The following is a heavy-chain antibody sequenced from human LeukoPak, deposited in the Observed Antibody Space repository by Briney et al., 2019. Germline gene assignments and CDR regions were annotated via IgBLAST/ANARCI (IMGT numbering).Heavy chain of an antibody. CDR3: ARVYASGTYPIDY. D-gene: IGHD3-10*01. J-gene: IGHJ4*02. CDR2: IYFSGST. V-gene: IGHV4-61*01. CDR1: GGSVSTGSYY. Sequence: SETLSLTCTVSGGSVSTGSYYWSWIRLPPGKGLEWIGYIYFSGSTNYNPSLKSRVTISVDTSKNQFSLKLNSVTAADTAVYFCARVYASGTYPIDYWGQGTRVTVSS.